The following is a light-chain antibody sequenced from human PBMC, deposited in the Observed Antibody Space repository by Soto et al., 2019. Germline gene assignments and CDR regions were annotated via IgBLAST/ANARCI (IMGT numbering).Light chain of an antibody. CDR3: QQYHTLSFT. V-gene: IGKV1-33*01. J-gene: IGKJ3*01. CDR2: DTS. CDR1: QDISNY. Sequence: DIPMTQSPSSLSASVGDRVTITCQASQDISNYLNWYQQKLGKAPKLLIYDTSNLEPGVPSKFSRIVSRNEFISDITTVQSEDIDKCYCQQYHTLSFTCGPGIIVDIK.